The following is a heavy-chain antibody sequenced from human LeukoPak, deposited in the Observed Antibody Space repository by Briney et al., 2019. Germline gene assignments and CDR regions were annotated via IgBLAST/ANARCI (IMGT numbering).Heavy chain of an antibody. V-gene: IGHV4-39*01. J-gene: IGHJ6*02. CDR1: GGSISSSSYY. CDR3: ARHIDYDSSGYYYVPYYYYYYGMDV. CDR2: IYYSGST. D-gene: IGHD3-22*01. Sequence: PSETLSLTCTVSGGSISSSSYYWGWIRQPPGKGLEWIGSIYYSGSTYYNPSLKSRVTISVDTSKNQFSLKLSSVTAADTAVYYCARHIDYDSSGYYYVPYYYYYYGMDVWGQGTTVTVS.